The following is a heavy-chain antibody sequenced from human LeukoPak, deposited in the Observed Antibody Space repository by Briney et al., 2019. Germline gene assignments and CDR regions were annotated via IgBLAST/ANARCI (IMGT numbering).Heavy chain of an antibody. CDR2: ISSSSSYI. D-gene: IGHD2-8*01. CDR3: ARDGFDGVSFDY. V-gene: IGHV3-21*01. CDR1: GFTFSSYS. Sequence: GGSLRLSCAASGFTFSSYSMNWVRQAPGKGLEWVSSISSSSSYIYYADSVKGRFTISRDNAKNSLYLQVNSLRAEDTAVYYCARDGFDGVSFDYWGQEPWSPSPQ. J-gene: IGHJ4*01.